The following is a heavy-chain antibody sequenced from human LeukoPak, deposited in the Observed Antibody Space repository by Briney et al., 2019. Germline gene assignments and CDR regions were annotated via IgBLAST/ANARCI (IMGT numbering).Heavy chain of an antibody. CDR1: GFTFSSYG. CDR2: ISGSGGST. V-gene: IGHV3-23*01. CDR3: AKDGGWELLWVDY. Sequence: PGGSLRLSCAASGFTFSSYGMHWVRQAPGKGLEWVSAISGSGGSTYYADSVKGRFTISRDNSKNTLYLQMNSLRAEDTAVYYCAKDGGWELLWVDYWGQGTLVTVSS. J-gene: IGHJ4*02. D-gene: IGHD1-26*01.